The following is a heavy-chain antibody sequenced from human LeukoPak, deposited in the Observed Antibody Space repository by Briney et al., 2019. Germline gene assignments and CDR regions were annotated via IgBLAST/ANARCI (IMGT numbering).Heavy chain of an antibody. J-gene: IGHJ4*02. V-gene: IGHV3-48*02. CDR3: ATRGHDYGQDGDMTKDY. CDR2: ISSSSSTI. Sequence: GGSLRLSCAASGFTFSSYSMNWVRQAPGKGLEWVSYISSSSSTIYYADSVKGRFTISRDNAKNSLYLQMNSLRDEDTAVYYCATRGHDYGQDGDMTKDYWGQGTLVTVSS. D-gene: IGHD4-17*01. CDR1: GFTFSSYS.